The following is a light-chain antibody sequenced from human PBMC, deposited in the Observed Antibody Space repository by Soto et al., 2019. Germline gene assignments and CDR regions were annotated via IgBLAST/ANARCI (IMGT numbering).Light chain of an antibody. V-gene: IGKV3-11*01. CDR1: QSVSSY. J-gene: IGKJ4*01. CDR3: QQRSNWLT. Sequence: EIVLTQSPATLSLSPGERATLACRASQSVSSYLAWYQQKPGQAPRLLIYDASNRATGIPARFSGSGSGTDFTLTISSLEPEDFAVYYYQQRSNWLTFGGGTNVEIK. CDR2: DAS.